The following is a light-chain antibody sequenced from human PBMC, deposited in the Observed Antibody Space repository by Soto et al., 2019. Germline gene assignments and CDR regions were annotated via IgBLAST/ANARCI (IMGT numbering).Light chain of an antibody. CDR3: QQYGSSRFT. V-gene: IGKV3-20*01. CDR1: QSISSSY. J-gene: IGKJ3*01. Sequence: EIVLTQSPGTLSLSPGERATLSCRASQSISSSYLAWYQQKPGQAPRLLVYGASSRATGIPDRFSGSGSGTDFTFTISRLEPEDFAVYYCQQYGSSRFTFGPGTKVDIK. CDR2: GAS.